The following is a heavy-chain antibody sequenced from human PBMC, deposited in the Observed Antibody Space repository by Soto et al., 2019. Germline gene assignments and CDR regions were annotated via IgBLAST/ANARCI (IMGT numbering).Heavy chain of an antibody. CDR1: GGSISSGDFY. CDR3: ARALLTSSSWYVGARSLTPYYFDY. CDR2: INHSGST. J-gene: IGHJ4*02. Sequence: PSETLSLTCTVSGGSISSGDFYWSWIRQPPGKGLEWIGEINHSGSTNYNPSLKIRVTISVDTSKNQFSLKLSSVTAADTAVYYCARALLTSSSWYVGARSLTPYYFDYWGQGTLVTVSS. V-gene: IGHV4-61*08. D-gene: IGHD6-13*01.